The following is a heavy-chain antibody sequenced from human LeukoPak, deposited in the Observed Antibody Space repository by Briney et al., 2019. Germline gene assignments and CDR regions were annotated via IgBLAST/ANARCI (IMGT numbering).Heavy chain of an antibody. CDR2: IYYSGST. D-gene: IGHD3-22*01. J-gene: IGHJ6*03. CDR3: ARQNRMRITMIVVVRTPDYYYMDV. Sequence: IPSETLSLTCTVSGGSISSSSYYWGWIRQPPGKGLEWIGSIYYSGSTYYNPSLKSRVTISVDTSKNQFSLKLSSVTAADTAVYYCARQNRMRITMIVVVRTPDYYYMDVWGKGTTVTISS. V-gene: IGHV4-39*01. CDR1: GGSISSSSYY.